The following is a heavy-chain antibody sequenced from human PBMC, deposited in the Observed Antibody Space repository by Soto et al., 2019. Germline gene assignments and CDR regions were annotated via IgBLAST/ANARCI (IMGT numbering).Heavy chain of an antibody. V-gene: IGHV4-39*01. J-gene: IGHJ4*02. Sequence: NPSETLSLTCTVSGGSISSSSYYWGWIRQPPGKGLEWIGSIYYSGSTYYNPSLKSRVTISVDTSKNQFSLKLSSVTAADTAVYYCARLDTALDYWGQGTLVTVS. CDR3: ARLDTALDY. CDR2: IYYSGST. D-gene: IGHD5-18*01. CDR1: GGSISSSSYY.